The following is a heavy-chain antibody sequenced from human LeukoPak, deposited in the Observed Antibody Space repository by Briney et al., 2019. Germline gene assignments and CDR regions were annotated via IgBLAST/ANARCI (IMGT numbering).Heavy chain of an antibody. Sequence: PSETPSLTCALYGGSFNGYSWSWIRQSPGKGLEWIGEINLGGGTNYNPSLKSRVTMTIDTSKKEVSLKLTSVTASDTSIYFCATSSKVVRPDSWDYWGQGTLVTVSS. CDR2: INLGGGT. CDR1: GGSFNGYS. J-gene: IGHJ4*02. D-gene: IGHD6-6*01. V-gene: IGHV4-34*01. CDR3: ATSSKVVRPDSWDY.